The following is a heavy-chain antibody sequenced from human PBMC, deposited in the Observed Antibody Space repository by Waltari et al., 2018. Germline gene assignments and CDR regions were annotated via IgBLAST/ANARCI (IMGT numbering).Heavy chain of an antibody. V-gene: IGHV4-61*02. Sequence: QVQLQESGPGLVKPSQTLSLTCTVSGGSISSGSYYWSWIRQPAGKGLEWIGRIYTSGSTNYNPSLKSRVTISVDTSKNQFSLKLSSVTAADTAVYYCARGVRGVILATPYYYYYMDVWGKGTTVTVSS. CDR3: ARGVRGVILATPYYYYYMDV. D-gene: IGHD3-10*01. CDR1: GGSISSGSYY. CDR2: IYTSGST. J-gene: IGHJ6*03.